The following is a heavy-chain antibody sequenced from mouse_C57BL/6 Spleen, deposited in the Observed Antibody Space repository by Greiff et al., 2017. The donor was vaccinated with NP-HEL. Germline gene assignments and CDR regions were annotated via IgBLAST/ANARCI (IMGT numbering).Heavy chain of an antibody. CDR3: ARRGIYYGNFYYFDY. D-gene: IGHD2-1*01. J-gene: IGHJ2*01. V-gene: IGHV1-59*01. CDR2: IDPSDSYT. Sequence: QVQLQQPGAELVRPGTSVKLSCKASGYTFTSYWMHWVKQRPGQGLEWIGVIDPSDSYTNYNQKFKGKATLTVDTSSSTAYMQLSSLTSEDSAVYYCARRGIYYGNFYYFDYWGQGTTLTVSS. CDR1: GYTFTSYW.